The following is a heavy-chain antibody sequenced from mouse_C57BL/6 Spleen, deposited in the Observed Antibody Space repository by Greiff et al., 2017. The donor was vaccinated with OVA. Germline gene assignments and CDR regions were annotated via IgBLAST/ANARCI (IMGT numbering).Heavy chain of an antibody. CDR3: AGGNWFAY. Sequence: DVKLQESGGGLVKPGGSLKLSCAASGFTFSSYAMSWVRQTPEKRLEWVATISDGGSYTYYPDNVKGRFTISRDNAKNNLYLQMSHLKSEDTAMYYCAGGNWFAYWGQGTLVTVSA. CDR1: GFTFSSYA. J-gene: IGHJ3*01. V-gene: IGHV5-4*03. D-gene: IGHD2-1*01. CDR2: ISDGGSYT.